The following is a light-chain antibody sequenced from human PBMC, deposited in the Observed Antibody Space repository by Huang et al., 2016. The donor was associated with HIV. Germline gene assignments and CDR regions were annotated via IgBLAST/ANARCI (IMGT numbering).Light chain of an antibody. Sequence: VMTQSPAILSVSPGERATLTCRASQSVSSNLAWYQQKPGQAPRLLIYGASTRATGIPARFSGSGSGTEFTLTISSLQSEDFAVYYCQQYNNWPPWTFGQGTKVEIK. J-gene: IGKJ1*01. CDR2: GAS. CDR1: QSVSSN. CDR3: QQYNNWPPWT. V-gene: IGKV3-15*01.